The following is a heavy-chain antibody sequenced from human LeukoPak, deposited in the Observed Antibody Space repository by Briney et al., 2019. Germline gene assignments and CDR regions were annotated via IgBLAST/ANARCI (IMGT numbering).Heavy chain of an antibody. D-gene: IGHD2-21*02. Sequence: SETLSLTCTVSSDSIYSSNYYWGWIRQPPGKGLEWIGSIYYSGSTYYNSSLKSRVTISVDTPKNQFSLKLSSLTAADTAVYYCARAAYCGGDCYLFDYWGQGTLVTVFS. J-gene: IGHJ4*02. V-gene: IGHV4-39*01. CDR2: IYYSGST. CDR1: SDSIYSSNYY. CDR3: ARAAYCGGDCYLFDY.